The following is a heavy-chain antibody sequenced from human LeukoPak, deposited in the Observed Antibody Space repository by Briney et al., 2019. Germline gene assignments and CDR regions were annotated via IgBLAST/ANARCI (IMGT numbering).Heavy chain of an antibody. Sequence: SVKVSCKASGGTFSSYAISWVRQAPGQGLEWMGGIIPIFGTANYAQKFQGRVTITADESTSTAYMELSSLRSEDTAVYYCARGTGMGGSGYWSGLRPENWFDPWGQGTLVTVSS. J-gene: IGHJ5*02. CDR3: ARGTGMGGSGYWSGLRPENWFDP. CDR2: IIPIFGTA. D-gene: IGHD3-22*01. CDR1: GGTFSSYA. V-gene: IGHV1-69*13.